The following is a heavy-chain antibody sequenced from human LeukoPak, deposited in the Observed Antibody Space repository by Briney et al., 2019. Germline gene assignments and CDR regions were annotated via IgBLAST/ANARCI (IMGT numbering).Heavy chain of an antibody. CDR1: GYTFTSYG. D-gene: IGHD2-2*01. Sequence: ASVKVSCKASGYTFTSYGISWVRQAPGQGLEWMGWISAYNGNTNYAQKLQGRVTMTTDTSTSTAYMELRSLRSDDTAAYYCARVHIVVVPAAALFYYYYGMDVWGQGTTVTVSS. V-gene: IGHV1-18*01. J-gene: IGHJ6*02. CDR3: ARVHIVVVPAAALFYYYYGMDV. CDR2: ISAYNGNT.